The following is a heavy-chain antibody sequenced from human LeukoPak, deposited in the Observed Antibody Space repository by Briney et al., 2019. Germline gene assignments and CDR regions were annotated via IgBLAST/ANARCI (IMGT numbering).Heavy chain of an antibody. CDR3: ARDSDSGSYFNWFDP. J-gene: IGHJ5*02. CDR2: IYTSGST. Sequence: SETLSLTCTVSGGSISSYYWSWIRQPAGKGLEWIGRIYTSGSTNYNPSLKSRVTMSVDTSKNQFSLKLSSVTAADTAVYYCARDSDSGSYFNWFDPWSQGTLVTVSS. D-gene: IGHD1-26*01. V-gene: IGHV4-4*07. CDR1: GGSISSYY.